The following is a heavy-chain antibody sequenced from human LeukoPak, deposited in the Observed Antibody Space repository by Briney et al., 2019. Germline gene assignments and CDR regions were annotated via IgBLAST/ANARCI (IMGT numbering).Heavy chain of an antibody. CDR3: ARDGEYGSSWWNLYYYYMDV. D-gene: IGHD6-13*01. CDR1: GYTFTSYG. V-gene: IGHV1-18*01. CDR2: ISAYNGNT. J-gene: IGHJ6*03. Sequence: GASVKVSCKASGYTFTSYGISWVRQAPGQGLEWMGWISAYNGNTNYAQKPQGRVTMTTDTSTSTAYMELRSLRSDDTAVCYCARDGEYGSSWWNLYYYYMDVWGKGTTVTVSS.